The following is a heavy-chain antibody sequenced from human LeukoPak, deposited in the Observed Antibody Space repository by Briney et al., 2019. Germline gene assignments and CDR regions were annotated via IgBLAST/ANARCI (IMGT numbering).Heavy chain of an antibody. CDR2: IGGSGGST. CDR1: GFTFSSYA. CDR3: AKVEAAAAATLRGFDY. Sequence: GGSLRLSCAASGFTFSSYAMSWVRQAPGEGLEWVSSIGGSGGSTYYADSVKGRFTISRDNSKNTLYLQMNSLRAEDTAVYYCAKVEAAAAATLRGFDYWGQGTLVTVSS. V-gene: IGHV3-23*01. J-gene: IGHJ4*02. D-gene: IGHD6-13*01.